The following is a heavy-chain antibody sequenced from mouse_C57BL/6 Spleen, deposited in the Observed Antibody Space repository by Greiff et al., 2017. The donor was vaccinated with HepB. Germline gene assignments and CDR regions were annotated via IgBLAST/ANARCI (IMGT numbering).Heavy chain of an antibody. D-gene: IGHD2-4*01. CDR1: GYTFTSYW. CDR2: IDPNSGGT. V-gene: IGHV1-72*01. Sequence: QVQLQQPGAELVKPGASVKLSCKASGYTFTSYWMHWVKQRPGRGLEWIGRIDPNSGGTKYNEKFKSKATLTVDIPTSTAYMQLSSLTSEDSAVYSCARARYDYDGASSWDFDVWGTGTTVTVSS. CDR3: ARARYDYDGASSWDFDV. J-gene: IGHJ1*03.